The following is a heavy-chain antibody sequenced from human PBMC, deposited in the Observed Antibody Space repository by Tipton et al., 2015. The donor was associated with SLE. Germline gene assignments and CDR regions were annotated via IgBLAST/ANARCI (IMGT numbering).Heavy chain of an antibody. V-gene: IGHV4-59*01. Sequence: TLSLTCTVSGGSISSYYWSWIRQPPGKGLEWIGYIYYSGSTNYNPSLKSRVTISVDTSKNQFSLKLSSVTAGDTAVYYCARGMRYSYGPGYYFDYWGQGTLVTVSS. CDR1: GGSISSYY. CDR3: ARGMRYSYGPGYYFDY. J-gene: IGHJ4*02. CDR2: IYYSGST. D-gene: IGHD5-18*01.